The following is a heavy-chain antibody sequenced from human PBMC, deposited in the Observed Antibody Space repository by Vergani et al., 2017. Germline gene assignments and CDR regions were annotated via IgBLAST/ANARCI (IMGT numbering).Heavy chain of an antibody. V-gene: IGHV4-34*01. J-gene: IGHJ4*02. CDR1: GGSFSGYY. D-gene: IGHD3-22*01. CDR2: INHSGST. Sequence: QVQLQQWGAGLLKPSETLSLTCAVYGGSFSGYYWSWIRQPPGKGLEWTGEINHSGSTNYNPSLKSRVTISVDTSKTQFSLKLSSVTAADTAVYYCARVRITMIVVVITSRYFDYWGQGTLVTVSS. CDR3: ARVRITMIVVVITSRYFDY.